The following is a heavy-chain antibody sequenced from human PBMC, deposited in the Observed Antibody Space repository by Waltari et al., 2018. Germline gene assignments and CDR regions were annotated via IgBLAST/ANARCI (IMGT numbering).Heavy chain of an antibody. CDR2: ISYDGSNK. V-gene: IGHV3-30-3*01. CDR1: AFTFSSYA. D-gene: IGHD2-2*01. Sequence: QVQLVEPGGGVVQPGRSLSLSCAASAFTFSSYAMHWVRQAPAKWMELASVISYDGSNKYYADSVKGRFTISRDNSKNTLYLQMNSLRAEDTAVYYCARDQGRYCSSTSCYTYYYYYYMDVWGKGTTVTVSS. CDR3: ARDQGRYCSSTSCYTYYYYYYMDV. J-gene: IGHJ6*03.